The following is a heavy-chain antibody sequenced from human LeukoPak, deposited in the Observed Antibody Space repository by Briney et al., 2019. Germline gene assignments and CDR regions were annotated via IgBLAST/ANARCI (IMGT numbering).Heavy chain of an antibody. Sequence: GGSLRLSCAASGFTFSSYAMHWVRQAPGKGLEWVAVISYDGSNKYYADSVKGRFTISRDNSKNTLYLQMNSLRAEDTAVYYCARDRYGDFDYWGQGTLVTVSP. CDR3: ARDRYGDFDY. V-gene: IGHV3-30*04. D-gene: IGHD4-17*01. CDR1: GFTFSSYA. J-gene: IGHJ4*02. CDR2: ISYDGSNK.